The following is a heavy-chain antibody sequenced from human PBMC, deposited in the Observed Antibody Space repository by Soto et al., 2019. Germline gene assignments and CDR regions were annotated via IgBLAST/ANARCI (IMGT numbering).Heavy chain of an antibody. CDR1: GGSVSSGSYY. D-gene: IGHD1-26*01. CDR3: ARDWPPGSYYYYGMDV. Sequence: SETLSLTCTVSGGSVSSGSYYWSWIRQPPGKGLEWIGYIYYSGSTNYNPSLKSRVTISVDTSKNQFSLKLSSVTAADTAVYYCARDWPPGSYYYYGMDVWGQGTTVTVSS. CDR2: IYYSGST. J-gene: IGHJ6*02. V-gene: IGHV4-61*01.